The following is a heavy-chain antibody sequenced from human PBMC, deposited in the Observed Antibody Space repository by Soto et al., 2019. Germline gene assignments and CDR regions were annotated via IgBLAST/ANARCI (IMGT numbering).Heavy chain of an antibody. V-gene: IGHV4-59*01. CDR1: GGSITPYY. CDR3: VRDCYSSSCFDL. D-gene: IGHD6-13*01. J-gene: IGHJ4*02. Sequence: QGKLQESGPGLVKLSETLSLTCTVSGGSITPYYWSWIRQPPGKRLEWIGYISSSGFTNYNPSLNSRVTKSVDTSNNQFSLKLSSVTAADKAVYYCVRDCYSSSCFDLWGQGTLVTVSS. CDR2: ISSSGFT.